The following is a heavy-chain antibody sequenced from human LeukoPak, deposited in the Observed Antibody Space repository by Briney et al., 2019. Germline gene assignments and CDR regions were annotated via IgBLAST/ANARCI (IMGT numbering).Heavy chain of an antibody. CDR1: GGSISSGGYS. D-gene: IGHD4-23*01. CDR3: ASSGNSLFAFGY. J-gene: IGHJ4*02. V-gene: IGHV4-30-2*01. CDR2: IYHSGST. Sequence: PSETLSLTCAVSGGSISSGGYSWSWIRQPPGKGLEWIGYIYHSGSTYYNPSLKSRVTISVDRSKNQFSLKLSSVTAADTAVYYCASSGNSLFAFGYWGQGTLVTVSS.